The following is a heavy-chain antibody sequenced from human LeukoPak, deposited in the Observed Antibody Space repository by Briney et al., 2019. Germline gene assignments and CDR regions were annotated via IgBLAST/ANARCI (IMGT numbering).Heavy chain of an antibody. CDR2: ISYDGSTK. CDR1: GFTLSSFP. D-gene: IGHD3-10*01. Sequence: GGSLRLSCAAPGFTLSSFPVHWVRQAPGKGLEWVAAISYDGSTKYYADSVKGRFTISRDNSKNTLYLQMNSLRAEDTAVYYCARDSLSSNYKMGFDYWGQGTLVTVSS. CDR3: ARDSLSSNYKMGFDY. J-gene: IGHJ4*02. V-gene: IGHV3-30-3*01.